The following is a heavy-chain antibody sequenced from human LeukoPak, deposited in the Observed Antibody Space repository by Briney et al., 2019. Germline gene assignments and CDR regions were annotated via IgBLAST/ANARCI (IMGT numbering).Heavy chain of an antibody. Sequence: SGGSLRLSCAASGFTFSGYSMNWVRQAPGKGLEWVSSISSSSSYIYYADSVKGRFTISRDNAKNSLYLQMNSLRAEDTAVYYCARDPDQDPYNWFDPWGQGTLVTVSS. D-gene: IGHD2-15*01. J-gene: IGHJ5*02. CDR2: ISSSSSYI. CDR1: GFTFSGYS. V-gene: IGHV3-21*01. CDR3: ARDPDQDPYNWFDP.